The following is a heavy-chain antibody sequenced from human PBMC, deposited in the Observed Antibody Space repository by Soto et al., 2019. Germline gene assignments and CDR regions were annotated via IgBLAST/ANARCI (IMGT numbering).Heavy chain of an antibody. V-gene: IGHV3-30*18. CDR3: AKDSIYYDSSGSAGVD. CDR2: ISYDGSNK. CDR1: GFTFSSYG. Sequence: QVQLVESGGGVVQPGRSLRLSCAASGFTFSSYGMHWVRQAPGKGLEWVAVISYDGSNKYYADSVKGRFTISRDNSKNPLYLQMNRLRAEGPAVYYCAKDSIYYDSSGSAGVDWGQGTLVTVSS. J-gene: IGHJ4*02. D-gene: IGHD3-22*01.